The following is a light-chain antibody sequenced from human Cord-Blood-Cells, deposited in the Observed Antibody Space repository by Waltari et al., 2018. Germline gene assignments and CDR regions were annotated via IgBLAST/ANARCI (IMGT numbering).Light chain of an antibody. Sequence: DIQMTQSPSSLSASVGDRVTITCRASQSISSYLNGYQQKPGKAPKLLIYAASSLQSGVPSRFSGSGSGIDFTLTISSLQPEDFATYYCQQSYSTPITFGQGTRLEIK. CDR2: AAS. V-gene: IGKV1-39*01. J-gene: IGKJ5*01. CDR1: QSISSY. CDR3: QQSYSTPIT.